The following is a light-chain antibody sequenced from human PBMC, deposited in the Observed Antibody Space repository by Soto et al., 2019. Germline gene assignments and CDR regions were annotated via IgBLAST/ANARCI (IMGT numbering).Light chain of an antibody. V-gene: IGKV1-12*01. CDR3: QQANSFPYT. CDR2: AAS. Sequence: DIQMTQSPSSVSASVGDRVTITCRASQGVSNWLAWYQQKPGKAPKLLIYAASTLRSGVPSRFRGRGSVTDFTFTISSLQPEDFATYYCQQANSFPYTFGQGTKLEIK. J-gene: IGKJ2*01. CDR1: QGVSNW.